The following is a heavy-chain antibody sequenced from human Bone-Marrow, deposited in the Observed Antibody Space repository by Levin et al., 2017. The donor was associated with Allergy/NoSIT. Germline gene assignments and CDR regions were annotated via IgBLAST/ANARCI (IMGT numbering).Heavy chain of an antibody. Sequence: PGGSLRLSCAASGFTFSSYAMHWVRQAPGKGLEWVAVISYDGSNKYYADSVKGRFTISRDNSKNTLYLQMNSLRAEDTAVYYCARDQGLYYYDSSGYPVYYYYGMDVWGQGTTVTVSS. J-gene: IGHJ6*02. CDR2: ISYDGSNK. CDR3: ARDQGLYYYDSSGYPVYYYYGMDV. V-gene: IGHV3-30-3*01. D-gene: IGHD3-22*01. CDR1: GFTFSSYA.